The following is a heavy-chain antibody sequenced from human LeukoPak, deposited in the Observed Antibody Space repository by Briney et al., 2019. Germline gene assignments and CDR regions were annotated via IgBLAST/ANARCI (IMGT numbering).Heavy chain of an antibody. CDR3: ARERDSPRGRRFDP. V-gene: IGHV4-31*03. CDR2: IYYSGST. CDR1: GGSISSGGYY. Sequence: PSETLSLTCTVSGGSISSGGYYWSWIRQHPGKGLEWIGYIYYSGSTYYNPSLKSRVTISVDTSKNQFSLKPSSVTAADTAVYYCARERDSPRGRRFDPWGQGTLVTVSS. D-gene: IGHD3-10*01. J-gene: IGHJ5*02.